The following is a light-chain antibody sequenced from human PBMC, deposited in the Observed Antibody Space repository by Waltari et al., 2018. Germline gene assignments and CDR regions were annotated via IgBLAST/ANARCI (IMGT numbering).Light chain of an antibody. V-gene: IGKV1-5*03. CDR1: ESMSNC. CDR2: LAS. J-gene: IGKJ1*01. CDR3: QQYDSFSA. Sequence: DIQMTQSPSPLSASVGDRLTITRGASESMSNCLAWYQQNPGKSPKVLIHLASSFESGVPSRFTGSRSATEFTLTISNLQPDDFATFYCQQYDSFSAFGQGTRVE.